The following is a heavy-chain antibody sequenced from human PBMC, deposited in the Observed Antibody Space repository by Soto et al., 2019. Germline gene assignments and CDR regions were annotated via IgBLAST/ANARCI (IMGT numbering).Heavy chain of an antibody. CDR2: INSDGSRT. CDR3: ARDGLANWFDP. D-gene: IGHD3-22*01. V-gene: IGHV3-74*01. CDR1: GFTFTDYW. Sequence: GGSLRLSCAASGFTFTDYWTHWVRQAPGKGLVWVSRINSDGSRTSYADSVTGRFTISRDNAKNTLYLQMNSLRVEDTAVYYCARDGLANWFDPWGQGTLVTVSS. J-gene: IGHJ5*02.